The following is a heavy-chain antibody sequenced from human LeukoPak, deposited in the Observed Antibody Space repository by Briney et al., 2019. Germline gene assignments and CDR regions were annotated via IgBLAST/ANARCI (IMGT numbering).Heavy chain of an antibody. CDR1: GFTFSGYW. V-gene: IGHV3-7*01. D-gene: IGHD1-26*01. CDR3: ARGSSGRYFQFIDY. CDR2: MNQDGSEK. Sequence: PGGSLRLSCAASGFTFSGYWMGWVRRAPGMGLDWVASMNQDGSEKYYVDSVKGRFTISRDNAKNSVYLQMSNLLRADDTAVYYCARGSSGRYFQFIDYWGQGTLVTVSS. J-gene: IGHJ4*02.